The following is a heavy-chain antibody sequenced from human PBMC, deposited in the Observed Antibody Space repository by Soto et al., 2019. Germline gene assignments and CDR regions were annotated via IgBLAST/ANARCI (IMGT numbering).Heavy chain of an antibody. Sequence: QVQLQQSGPRLVKPSETLSLTCTVSSGPDRSHNWGWIRQPPGRGLEWIGYVYYTGDTAYNPSLRGRVTISADTSTNHISLTLNSVTAADTAVYYCVRPGIGYLHGIVDVWGQGTTVSVSS. V-gene: IGHV4-59*08. CDR2: VYYTGDT. J-gene: IGHJ6*02. CDR3: VRPGIGYLHGIVDV. D-gene: IGHD6-25*01. CDR1: SGPDRSHN.